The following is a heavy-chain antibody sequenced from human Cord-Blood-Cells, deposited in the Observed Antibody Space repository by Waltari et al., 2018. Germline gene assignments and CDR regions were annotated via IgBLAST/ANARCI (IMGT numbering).Heavy chain of an antibody. CDR1: GGSISSGDYY. Sequence: QVQLQESGPGLVKPSQTLSLTCTVSGGSISSGDYYWSWIRQPPGKGLEWIGYIYYSGCTYYNPSLKSRVTISVDTSKNQCSRKLSSVTAADTAVYYCARVGSLGYCSSTSCPPRGAFDIWGQGTMVTVSS. J-gene: IGHJ3*02. CDR3: ARVGSLGYCSSTSCPPRGAFDI. V-gene: IGHV4-30-4*08. CDR2: IYYSGCT. D-gene: IGHD2-2*01.